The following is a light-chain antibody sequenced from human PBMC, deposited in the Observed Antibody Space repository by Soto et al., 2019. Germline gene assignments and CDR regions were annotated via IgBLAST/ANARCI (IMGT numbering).Light chain of an antibody. V-gene: IGLV4-69*01. J-gene: IGLJ3*02. CDR3: QTWGTGIQGV. Sequence: QSVLTQSPSASASLGASVKLTCTLSSGHSSYAIAWHQQQPEKGPRYLMKLNSDGSHSKGDGIPDRFSGSSSGAEHYLTISSLQSEDEADYYCQTWGTGIQGVFGGGTKLTVL. CDR1: SGHSSYA. CDR2: LNSDGSH.